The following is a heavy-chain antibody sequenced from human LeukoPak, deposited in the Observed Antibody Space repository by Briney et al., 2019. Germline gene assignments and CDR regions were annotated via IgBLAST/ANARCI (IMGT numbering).Heavy chain of an antibody. Sequence: GGSLRLSCAASGSTFSDYYMSWIRQAPGKGLEWLSYISSSGTTIYYADSVKGRFTISRDNAKNSLYLQMNSLRAEDTAVYYCARETRVRWTDYWGQGILVTVSS. CDR3: ARETRVRWTDY. D-gene: IGHD5-24*01. V-gene: IGHV3-11*04. CDR2: ISSSGTTI. J-gene: IGHJ4*02. CDR1: GSTFSDYY.